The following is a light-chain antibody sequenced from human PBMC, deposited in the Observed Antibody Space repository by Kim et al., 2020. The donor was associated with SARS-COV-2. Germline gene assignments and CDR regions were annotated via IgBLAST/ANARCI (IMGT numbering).Light chain of an antibody. V-gene: IGLV2-23*02. CDR1: SSDVGSYNL. CDR2: AVS. J-gene: IGLJ2*01. CDR3: CSYVV. Sequence: QSALTQPASVSGSPGQSITISCTGTSSDVGSYNLVSWYQQHPGKAPKLMIYAVSKRPSGVSNRFSGSKSGNTASLTISGLQAEDQADYYCCSYVV.